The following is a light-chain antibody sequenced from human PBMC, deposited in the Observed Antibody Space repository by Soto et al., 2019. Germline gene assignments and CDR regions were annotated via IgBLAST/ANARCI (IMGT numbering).Light chain of an antibody. CDR2: DAT. J-gene: IGKJ1*01. CDR3: QEYDNIHTWT. Sequence: DIQMTQSPSSLSASVGDRVSITCQASQDIKKYVIWYQQKPGKVPNLLIYDATTLQKGVSPRFTGSGSGTHFSLDISDLQPEDVGTYYCQEYDNIHTWTFGQGTRVEV. V-gene: IGKV1-33*01. CDR1: QDIKKY.